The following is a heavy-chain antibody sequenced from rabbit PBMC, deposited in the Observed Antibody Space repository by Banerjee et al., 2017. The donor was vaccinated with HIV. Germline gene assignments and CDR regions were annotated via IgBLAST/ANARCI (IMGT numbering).Heavy chain of an antibody. Sequence: QSLEESGGDLVKPGASLTLTCTASGFSFSSSYYMCWVRQAPGKGLELIACIAISSGNTYYASWAKGRFTISKTSSTTVTLQMTSLTAADTATFFCARGAASIGISYFNLWGPGTLVTVS. CDR3: ARGAASIGISYFNL. CDR2: IAISSGNT. J-gene: IGHJ4*01. D-gene: IGHD4-2*01. V-gene: IGHV1S40*01. CDR1: GFSFSSSYY.